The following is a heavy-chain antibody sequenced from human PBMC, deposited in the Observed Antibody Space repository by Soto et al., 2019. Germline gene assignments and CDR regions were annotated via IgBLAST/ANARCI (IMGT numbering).Heavy chain of an antibody. CDR2: INPSGGST. CDR1: GYTFTSYY. Sequence: VSVKVSCKASGYTFTSYYMHWVRQAPGQGLEWMGIINPSGGSTSYAQKFQGRVTMTRDTSTSTVYMELSSLRSEDTAVYYCARDRGEVLRYFDWPQGYGMDVWGQGTTVTVSS. J-gene: IGHJ6*02. CDR3: ARDRGEVLRYFDWPQGYGMDV. D-gene: IGHD3-9*01. V-gene: IGHV1-46*01.